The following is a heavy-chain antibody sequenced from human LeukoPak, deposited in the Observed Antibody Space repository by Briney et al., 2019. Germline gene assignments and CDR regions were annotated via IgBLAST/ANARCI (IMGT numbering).Heavy chain of an antibody. D-gene: IGHD3-22*01. Sequence: ASVKVSCKASGYTFTSYYMHWVRQAPGQGPEWIGIINPSRGSTSYAQKFQGRVTMTRDTSTSTVYMELSSPRSEDTAVYYCARDRGGDYYDSSGYTPVFDYWGQGTLVTVSS. J-gene: IGHJ4*02. CDR3: ARDRGGDYYDSSGYTPVFDY. V-gene: IGHV1-46*01. CDR2: INPSRGST. CDR1: GYTFTSYY.